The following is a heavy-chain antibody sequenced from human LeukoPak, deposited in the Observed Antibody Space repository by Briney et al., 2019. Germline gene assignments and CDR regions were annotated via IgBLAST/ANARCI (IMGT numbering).Heavy chain of an antibody. Sequence: GGSLRLSCAASGFTFSTYAMSWVRQAPGKGLEWVSSISSSSSYIYYADSVKGRFTISRDNAKNSLYLQMNSLRAEDTAVYYCARDSSEKGGCFDYWGQGTLVTVSS. CDR3: ARDSSEKGGCFDY. CDR2: ISSSSSYI. D-gene: IGHD2-15*01. J-gene: IGHJ4*02. CDR1: GFTFSTYA. V-gene: IGHV3-21*01.